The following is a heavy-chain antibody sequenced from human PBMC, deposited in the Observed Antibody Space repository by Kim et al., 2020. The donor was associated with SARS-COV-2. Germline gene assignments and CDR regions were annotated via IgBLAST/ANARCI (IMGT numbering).Heavy chain of an antibody. CDR3: ARKNYFDY. J-gene: IGHJ4*02. CDR2: IKQDGSAK. CDR1: GFTFSSSW. Sequence: GGSLRLSCAASGFTFSSSWMSWVRQAPGKGLEWVANIKQDGSAKYYVDPVKGRFTISRDNAKNSLYLQMNSLRAEDTAVYYCARKNYFDYWGQGTLVTVSS. V-gene: IGHV3-7*03.